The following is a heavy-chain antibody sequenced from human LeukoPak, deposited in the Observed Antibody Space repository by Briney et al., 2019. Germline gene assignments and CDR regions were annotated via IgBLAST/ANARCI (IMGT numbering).Heavy chain of an antibody. CDR2: INPSGGST. D-gene: IGHD2-2*02. CDR3: AREVVPAAITYYYGMDV. CDR1: GYTFTSYY. Sequence: ASVKVSCKASGYTFTSYYMHWVRQAPGQGLEWMGIINPSGGSTSYAQKFQGRVTMTRDTSTSTVYMELSSMRSEDTAVYYCAREVVPAAITYYYGMDVWGQGTTVTVSS. V-gene: IGHV1-46*01. J-gene: IGHJ6*02.